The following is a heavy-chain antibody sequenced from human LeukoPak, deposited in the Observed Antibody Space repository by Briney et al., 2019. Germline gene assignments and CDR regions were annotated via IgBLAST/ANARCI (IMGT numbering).Heavy chain of an antibody. J-gene: IGHJ5*02. Sequence: SETLSLTCTVSGYSISSGYYWGWIRQPPGKGLERIGSIYYSGSTYYNPSLKSRVTISVDTSKNQFSLKLSSVTAADTAVYYCARHLYYYDSSGANWFDPWGQGTLVTVSS. CDR2: IYYSGST. D-gene: IGHD3-22*01. V-gene: IGHV4-38-2*02. CDR3: ARHLYYYDSSGANWFDP. CDR1: GYSISSGYY.